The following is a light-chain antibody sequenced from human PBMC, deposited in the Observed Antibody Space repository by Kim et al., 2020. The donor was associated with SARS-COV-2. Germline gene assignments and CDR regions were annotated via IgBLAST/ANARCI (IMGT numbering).Light chain of an antibody. CDR1: QSVSSSY. CDR2: GAS. J-gene: IGKJ1*01. V-gene: IGKV3-20*01. Sequence: PGGRATLSCRASQSVSSSYLAWYQQKPGQAPRLLIYGASSRATGIPDRFSGSGSGTDFTLTISRLEPEDFAVYYCQQYGSSSWTFGQGTKVDIK. CDR3: QQYGSSSWT.